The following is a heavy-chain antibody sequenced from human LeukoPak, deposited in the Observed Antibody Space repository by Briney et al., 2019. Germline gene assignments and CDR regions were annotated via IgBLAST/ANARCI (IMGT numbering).Heavy chain of an antibody. CDR2: ISAYNGNT. J-gene: IGHJ4*02. Sequence: GESLKISCKGSGYSFTSYGISWVRQAPGQGLEWMGWISAYNGNTNYAQKFQGRVTMTRDTSISTAYMELSRLRSDDTAVYYCARDERYDSSGYPFDYWGQGTLVTVSS. V-gene: IGHV1-18*01. CDR1: GYSFTSYG. CDR3: ARDERYDSSGYPFDY. D-gene: IGHD3-22*01.